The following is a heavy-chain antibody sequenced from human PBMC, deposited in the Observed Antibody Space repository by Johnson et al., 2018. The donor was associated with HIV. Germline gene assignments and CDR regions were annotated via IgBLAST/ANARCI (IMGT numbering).Heavy chain of an antibody. J-gene: IGHJ3*02. CDR3: VRGRDSSGDGGAFDI. CDR2: IYSGGTV. CDR1: GFSVSDNY. Sequence: VQLVESGGGLIHPGGSLRLSCVASGFSVSDNYMSWVRQAPGEGLEWVSIIYSGGTVYYADSVKDRFTVSRDDVKNSLYLQMNSLRVEDAAVYYCVRGRDSSGDGGAFDIWGEGTVVTVSS. D-gene: IGHD1-26*01. V-gene: IGHV3-53*01.